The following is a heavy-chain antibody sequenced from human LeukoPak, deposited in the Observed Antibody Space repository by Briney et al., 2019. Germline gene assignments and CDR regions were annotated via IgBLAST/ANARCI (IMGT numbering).Heavy chain of an antibody. V-gene: IGHV1-2*02. CDR1: GYTFTGYY. CDR2: INPNSSGT. Sequence: GASVKVSCKASGYTFTGYYMHWVRQAPGRGLEWMGWINPNSSGTSYPQKFQGRVTMTRDTSINTAYMELSNLRFDDTAVYFCAREALFAHHFDSWGQGTLVTVSS. J-gene: IGHJ4*02. CDR3: AREALFAHHFDS.